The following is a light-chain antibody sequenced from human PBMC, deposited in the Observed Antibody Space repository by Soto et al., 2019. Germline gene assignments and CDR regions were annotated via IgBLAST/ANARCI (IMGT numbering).Light chain of an antibody. CDR3: QQTYTTPEIT. Sequence: DIQMTQSPSTLSASVGDRVTITCRASQRISVWLAWYQQKAGKAPNLLMYGASYLKSGVPTRFSGSGSGTDFTLTISSLQPEDFAIYYCQQTYTTPEITFGQGTRLEIK. V-gene: IGKV1-39*01. CDR1: QRISVW. CDR2: GAS. J-gene: IGKJ5*01.